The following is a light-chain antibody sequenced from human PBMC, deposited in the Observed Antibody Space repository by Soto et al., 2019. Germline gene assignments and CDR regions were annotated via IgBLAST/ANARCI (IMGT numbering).Light chain of an antibody. CDR1: SSNIGAGYD. CDR3: QSYDSSLFYV. J-gene: IGLJ1*01. Sequence: QSLLTQPPSVSGAPWQRVTISCTGSSSNIGAGYDVHWYQQLPGTAPKLLIYGNSNRPSGVPDRFSGSKSGTSASLAITGLQAEDEADYYCQSYDSSLFYVFGTGTKVTVL. V-gene: IGLV1-40*01. CDR2: GNS.